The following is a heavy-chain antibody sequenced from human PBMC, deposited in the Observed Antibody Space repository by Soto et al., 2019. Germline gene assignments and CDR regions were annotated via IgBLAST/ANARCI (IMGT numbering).Heavy chain of an antibody. CDR3: AKVVVAAKDYYYGMDV. CDR2: ISGSGGST. D-gene: IGHD2-15*01. Sequence: EVQLLESGGGLVQPGGSLRLSCVASGFTFRSYAMSWVRQAPGKGLEWVSAISGSGGSTYYADSVKGRFTISRDNPKNTLYLQMNSLRAEDTAVYYCAKVVVAAKDYYYGMDVWGQGTTVTVSS. CDR1: GFTFRSYA. V-gene: IGHV3-23*01. J-gene: IGHJ6*02.